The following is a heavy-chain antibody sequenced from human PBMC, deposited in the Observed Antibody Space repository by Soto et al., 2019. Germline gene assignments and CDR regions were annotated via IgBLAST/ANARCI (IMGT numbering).Heavy chain of an antibody. Sequence: QVQLQQWGAGLLKPSETLSLTCAVYGGSFSGYYWSWIRQPPGKGLEWIGEINHSGSTNYNPSLKSRVTIXXDTSKSQFSLKLSSVTAAATAVYYSARGGRWHPYYWGQGTLVTVSS. J-gene: IGHJ4*02. D-gene: IGHD3-10*01. CDR2: INHSGST. V-gene: IGHV4-34*01. CDR3: ARGGRWHPYY. CDR1: GGSFSGYY.